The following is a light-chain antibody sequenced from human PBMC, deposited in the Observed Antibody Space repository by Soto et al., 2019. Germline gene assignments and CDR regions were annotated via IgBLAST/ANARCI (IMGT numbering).Light chain of an antibody. Sequence: QSALTQPHSVSGSPGQSVTISCTGTSVDVGAYDFVSWYQQHPGKAPKLLIYVVSGRPSGVPDRFSGSKSGNAASLTISGLQAEDEADYYCSSYTTNSAPWVFGGGTRLTVL. CDR1: SVDVGAYDF. J-gene: IGLJ3*02. CDR2: VVS. V-gene: IGLV2-11*01. CDR3: SSYTTNSAPWV.